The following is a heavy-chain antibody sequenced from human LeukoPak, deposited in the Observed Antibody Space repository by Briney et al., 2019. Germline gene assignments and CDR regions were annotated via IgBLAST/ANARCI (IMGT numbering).Heavy chain of an antibody. D-gene: IGHD3-22*01. V-gene: IGHV4-31*03. Sequence: SETLSLTCTVSGGSISSGGYYWSWIRQHPGKGLEWIGYIYYSGSTYYNPSLKSRVTISVDTSKNQFSLKLSSVTAADTAVYYCARDGDYYDSSPLCRWFDPWGQGTLVTVSS. CDR2: IYYSGST. CDR1: GGSISSGGYY. CDR3: ARDGDYYDSSPLCRWFDP. J-gene: IGHJ5*02.